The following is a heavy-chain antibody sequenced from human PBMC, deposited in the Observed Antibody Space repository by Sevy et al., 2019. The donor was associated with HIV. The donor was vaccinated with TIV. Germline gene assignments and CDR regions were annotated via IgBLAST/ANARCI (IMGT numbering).Heavy chain of an antibody. CDR1: GFTFSFHG. V-gene: IGHV3-30*02. CDR3: ARETDNSARWLDP. Sequence: GGSLRLSCAASGFTFSFHGMHWVRQAPGKGLEWVAFIWHDGSNKYFADSVKGRFIISRDNSKNTLFLQMNSLTLEDTAVYYCARETDNSARWLDPWGQGTLVTVSS. CDR2: IWHDGSNK. J-gene: IGHJ5*02. D-gene: IGHD4-4*01.